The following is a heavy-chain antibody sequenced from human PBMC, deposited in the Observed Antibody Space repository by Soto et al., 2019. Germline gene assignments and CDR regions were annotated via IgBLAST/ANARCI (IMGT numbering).Heavy chain of an antibody. CDR2: IYYSGST. CDR3: ARGHLLGYYYYYLAV. D-gene: IGHD7-27*01. J-gene: IGHJ6*03. Sequence: SETLSLTCTVSGGSISSYYWSWIRQPPGKGLEWIEYIYYSGSTNYNPSLKSRVTISVDTSKNQFSLKLSSVTAADTAVYYCARGHLLGYYYYYLAVWGKGTTVTVSS. CDR1: GGSISSYY. V-gene: IGHV4-59*01.